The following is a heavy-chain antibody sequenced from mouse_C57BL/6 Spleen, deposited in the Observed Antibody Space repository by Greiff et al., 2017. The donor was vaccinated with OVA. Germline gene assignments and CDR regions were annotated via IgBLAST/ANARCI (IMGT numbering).Heavy chain of an antibody. D-gene: IGHD1-1*01. V-gene: IGHV1-18*01. CDR1: GYTFTDYN. CDR3: ASSHYYGSSHYAMDY. Sequence: VQLKESGPELVKPGASVKIPCKASGYTFTDYNMDWVKQSHGKSLEWIGDINPNNGGTIYNQKFKGKATLTVDKSSSTAYMELRSLTSEDTAVYYCASSHYYGSSHYAMDYWGQGTSVTVSS. J-gene: IGHJ4*01. CDR2: INPNNGGT.